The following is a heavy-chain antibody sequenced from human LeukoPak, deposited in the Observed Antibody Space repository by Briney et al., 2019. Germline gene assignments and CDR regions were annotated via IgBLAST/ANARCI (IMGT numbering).Heavy chain of an antibody. CDR2: ISGYNANT. Sequence: ASVKVSCKAFGYIFTSYGISWVRQAPGQGLEWMGWISGYNANTNYAQKLQGRITMTTDTSTSTAYMELRSLRSDDTAMYYCARRDSSTWYRDWFDPWGQGTLVTVSS. V-gene: IGHV1-18*01. CDR1: GYIFTSYG. J-gene: IGHJ5*02. CDR3: ARRDSSTWYRDWFDP. D-gene: IGHD2-2*01.